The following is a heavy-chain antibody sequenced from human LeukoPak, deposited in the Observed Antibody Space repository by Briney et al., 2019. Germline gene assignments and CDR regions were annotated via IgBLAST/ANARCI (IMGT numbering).Heavy chain of an antibody. CDR3: ARDRRYYHDTGGQFDY. J-gene: IGHJ4*02. V-gene: IGHV3-11*05. CDR1: GFTFSDYY. D-gene: IGHD3-22*01. CDR2: ISSSTSYT. Sequence: GGSLRLSCAASGFTFSDYYMSWIRQAPGKGLEWVSYISSSTSYTYYADSVKGRFTISRDNAKNSLYLQMNSLRAEDTAVYYCARDRRYYHDTGGQFDYWGQGTLVTVSS.